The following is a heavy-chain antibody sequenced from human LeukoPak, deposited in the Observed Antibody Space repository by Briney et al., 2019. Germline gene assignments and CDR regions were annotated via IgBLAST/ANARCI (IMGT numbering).Heavy chain of an antibody. J-gene: IGHJ6*02. Sequence: GGSLSVSCAASGFTFVNYGMTWVRQPQGRGRKWWPNINKEESEKCYVDSVKGRFTISRDNAKNSLYLQMNSLRAEDTAVYYCARDRWELLSNSYHYCGLDVWGQGTTVTVSS. V-gene: IGHV3-7*01. CDR3: ARDRWELLSNSYHYCGLDV. CDR2: INKEESEK. D-gene: IGHD2-15*01. CDR1: GFTFVNYG.